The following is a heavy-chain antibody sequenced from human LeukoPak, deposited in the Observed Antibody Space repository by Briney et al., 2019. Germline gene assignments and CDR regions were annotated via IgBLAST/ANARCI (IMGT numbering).Heavy chain of an antibody. CDR2: ISGSGGST. J-gene: IGHJ5*02. Sequence: GGSLRLSCAASEFTFSSYAMSWVRQAPGKGLEWVSAISGSGGSTYYADSVKGRFTISRDNSKNTLYLQMNSLRAEDTAVYYCAKNADQYCSGGSCYVSDPWGQGTLVTVSS. CDR3: AKNADQYCSGGSCYVSDP. V-gene: IGHV3-23*01. CDR1: EFTFSSYA. D-gene: IGHD2-15*01.